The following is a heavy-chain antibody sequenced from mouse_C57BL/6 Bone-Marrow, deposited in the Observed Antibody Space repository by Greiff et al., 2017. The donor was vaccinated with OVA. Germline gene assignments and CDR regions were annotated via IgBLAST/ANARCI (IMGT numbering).Heavy chain of an antibody. CDR2: IHPNSGST. J-gene: IGHJ4*01. CDR3: ARNDYDGVYYAMDY. Sequence: QVQLQQPGAELVKPGASVKLSCKASGYTFTSYWMHWVKQRPGQGLEWIGMIHPNSGSTNYNEKFKSKATLTVDKSSSTAYMQLSSLTSEDSAVYYCARNDYDGVYYAMDYWGQGTSVTVSS. CDR1: GYTFTSYW. D-gene: IGHD2-4*01. V-gene: IGHV1-64*01.